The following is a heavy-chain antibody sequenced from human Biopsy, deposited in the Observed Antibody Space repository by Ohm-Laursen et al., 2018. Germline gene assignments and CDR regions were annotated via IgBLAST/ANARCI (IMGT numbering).Heavy chain of an antibody. J-gene: IGHJ4*02. CDR2: IWSSGTT. Sequence: TLSLTCCSSGGSISGYYWNWIRQSPGQGLEWIGYIWSSGTTDYNPSLQSRVSMSLELSTDQFSLKVDSVTAADTAVYYCARVVGAATGFDQWGQGIPVTVSS. CDR1: GGSISGYY. CDR3: ARVVGAATGFDQ. V-gene: IGHV4-59*01. D-gene: IGHD1-26*01.